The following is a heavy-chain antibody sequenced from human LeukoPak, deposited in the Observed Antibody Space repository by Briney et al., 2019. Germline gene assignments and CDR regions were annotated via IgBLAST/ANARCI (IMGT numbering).Heavy chain of an antibody. D-gene: IGHD5-24*01. V-gene: IGHV3-74*03. CDR3: ARDRDGYNY. Sequence: GGSLRLSCAASGFTFSNSLMHWVRQVPGKGLVWVARIDTDGSTTQYADSVKGRFTISRDNTKNTLYLQMSSLRVEDTAVYYCARDRDGYNYWGQGTLVTVSS. CDR2: IDTDGSTT. J-gene: IGHJ4*02. CDR1: GFTFSNSL.